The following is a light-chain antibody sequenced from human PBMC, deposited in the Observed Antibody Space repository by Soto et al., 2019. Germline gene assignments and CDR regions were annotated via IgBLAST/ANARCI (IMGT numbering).Light chain of an antibody. V-gene: IGKV3-11*01. J-gene: IGKJ1*01. Sequence: EIVLTQSPATLSSFPGDRVTLSCRASQYINTRLAWYQHRPGQAPRLLIYQTSLRAAGIPARFSASGSVTDFTLTITDVQPEDFALYYCHQRQSWPRTFGQGT. CDR3: HQRQSWPRT. CDR1: QYINTR. CDR2: QTS.